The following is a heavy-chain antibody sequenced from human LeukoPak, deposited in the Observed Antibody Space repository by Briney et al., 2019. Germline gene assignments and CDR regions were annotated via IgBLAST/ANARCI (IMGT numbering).Heavy chain of an antibody. V-gene: IGHV4-38-2*02. Sequence: PSETLSLTCTVSGYSISSNYYWGWIRQPPGKGLEWIGRVYSSGSTNYNPSLKSRVTISVDTSKNQFSLKLSSLTAADTAVYFCARGRVSSSSWNSAYYYYFYMDVWGKGTTVTVSS. D-gene: IGHD6-13*01. CDR2: VYSSGST. CDR3: ARGRVSSSSWNSAYYYYFYMDV. J-gene: IGHJ6*03. CDR1: GYSISSNYY.